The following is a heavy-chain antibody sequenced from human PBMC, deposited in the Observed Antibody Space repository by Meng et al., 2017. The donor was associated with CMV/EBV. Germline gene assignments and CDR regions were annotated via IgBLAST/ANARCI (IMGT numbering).Heavy chain of an antibody. D-gene: IGHD5-12*01. CDR3: ARERVATKQGGPFDY. CDR2: ISSSSYI. J-gene: IGHJ4*02. CDR1: GFTFSSYS. Sequence: GESLKISCAASGFTFSSYSMNWVRQAPGKGLEWVSSISSSSYIYYADSVKGRFTISRDNAKNSLYLQMNSLRAEDTAVYYCARERVATKQGGPFDYWGQGTLITVSS. V-gene: IGHV3-21*01.